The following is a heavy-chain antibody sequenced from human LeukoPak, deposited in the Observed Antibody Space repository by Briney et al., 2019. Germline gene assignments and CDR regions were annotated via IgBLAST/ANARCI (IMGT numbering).Heavy chain of an antibody. D-gene: IGHD3-16*01. CDR1: GFTFGKYW. Sequence: GGSLRLSCVASGFTFGKYWMSWVRQAPGKGLEWISYISSTSATIYYADSVRGRFTISRDNAKNSLYLQMNSLRGEDTAVYYCARNYGIDYWGQGTLVTVSS. CDR3: ARNYGIDY. CDR2: ISSTSATI. J-gene: IGHJ4*02. V-gene: IGHV3-48*01.